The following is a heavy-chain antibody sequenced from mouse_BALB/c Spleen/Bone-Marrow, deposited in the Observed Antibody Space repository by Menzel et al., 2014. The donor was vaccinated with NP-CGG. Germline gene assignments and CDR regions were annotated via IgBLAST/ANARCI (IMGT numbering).Heavy chain of an antibody. J-gene: IGHJ2*01. CDR2: INPYNDGT. CDR3: AREGWLLRFDY. V-gene: IGHV1-14*01. Sequence: VQLQQSGPELVKPGASVKMSCKASGYTFTAYVMHWVKLKPGQGLEWIGYINPYNDGTNYIEKFKGKATLTSDIPSSTAYMELSSLTSEDSAVYYCAREGWLLRFDYWGQSTTLTVSS. CDR1: GYTFTAYV. D-gene: IGHD2-3*01.